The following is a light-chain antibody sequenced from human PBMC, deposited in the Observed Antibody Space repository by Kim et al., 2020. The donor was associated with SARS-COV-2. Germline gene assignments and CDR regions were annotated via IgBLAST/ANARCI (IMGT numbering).Light chain of an antibody. CDR2: QDS. V-gene: IGLV3-1*01. CDR3: QAWDSSTAV. J-gene: IGLJ3*02. CDR1: KLGDKY. Sequence: SYELTQPPSVPVSPGQTASITCSGDKLGDKYACWYQQKPGQSPVLVIYQDSKRPSGIPERFSGSNSGNTATLTISGTQAMDEADYYCQAWDSSTAVFGGGTQLTV.